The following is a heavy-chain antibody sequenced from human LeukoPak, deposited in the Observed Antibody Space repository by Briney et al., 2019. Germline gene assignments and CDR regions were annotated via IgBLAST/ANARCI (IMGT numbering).Heavy chain of an antibody. J-gene: IGHJ4*02. Sequence: SVKVSCKASRGTFSSYAISWVRQAPGQGLEWMGGIIPIFGTANHAQKFQGRVTISTDESTSTAYMELSSLRSDGTAVYYCARDGVAEYYFDYWDQGTLVTVSS. CDR1: RGTFSSYA. CDR3: ARDGVAEYYFDY. V-gene: IGHV1-69*05. D-gene: IGHD6-19*01. CDR2: IIPIFGTA.